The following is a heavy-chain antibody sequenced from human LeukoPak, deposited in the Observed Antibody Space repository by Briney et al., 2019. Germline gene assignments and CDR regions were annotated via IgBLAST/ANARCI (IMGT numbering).Heavy chain of an antibody. D-gene: IGHD6-19*01. V-gene: IGHV3-49*03. Sequence: GGSLRLSCTASGFTFGDYLTSWFRQAPGKGLEWIGFISGGTTEYAASVKGRFTISRDDSTSIAYLQMNSLTTEDTAVYYCSRGSGWLSVYWGQGTLVTVSS. CDR3: SRGSGWLSVY. CDR2: ISGGTT. CDR1: GFTFGDYL. J-gene: IGHJ4*02.